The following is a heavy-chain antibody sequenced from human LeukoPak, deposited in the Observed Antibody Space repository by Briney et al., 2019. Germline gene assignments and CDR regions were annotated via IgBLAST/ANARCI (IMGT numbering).Heavy chain of an antibody. CDR2: INHSGST. V-gene: IGHV4-34*01. Sequence: SETLSLTCAVYGGSFSGYYWSWLRQPPGKGLEWIGEINHSGSTNYNPSLKSRVTISVDTSKNQFSLKLSSVTAADTAVYYCANHVQFYGFRKTPHAFDIWGQGTMVSVSS. J-gene: IGHJ3*02. CDR3: ANHVQFYGFRKTPHAFDI. CDR1: GGSFSGYY. D-gene: IGHD4-11*01.